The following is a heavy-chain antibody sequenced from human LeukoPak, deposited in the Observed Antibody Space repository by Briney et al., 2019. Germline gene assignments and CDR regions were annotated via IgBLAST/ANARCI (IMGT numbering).Heavy chain of an antibody. CDR3: AKSGSYQSGAFDY. J-gene: IGHJ4*02. Sequence: NSGGSLRLSCAASGFTFSSHTMNWVRQAPGKGLEWVSSISSNSLYIYDADSVKGRFTISRDNSKNTLYLQMNSLRAEDTAVYYCAKSGSYQSGAFDYWGQGTLVTVSS. V-gene: IGHV3-21*04. CDR1: GFTFSSHT. CDR2: ISSNSLYI. D-gene: IGHD1-26*01.